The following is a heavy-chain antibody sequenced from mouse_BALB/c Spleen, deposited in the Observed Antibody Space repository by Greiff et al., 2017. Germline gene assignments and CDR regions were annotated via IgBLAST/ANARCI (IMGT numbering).Heavy chain of an antibody. CDR1: GYTITDYN. CDR2: IYPYNGGT. CDR3: ARTGYAMDY. J-gene: IGHJ4*01. Sequence: EVQLQQSGPELVKPGASVKISCKASGYTITDYNMHWVKQSHGKSLEWIGYIYPYNGGTGYNQKFKSKATLTVDNSSSTAYMELRSLTSEDSAVYYCARTGYAMDYWGQGTSVTVSS. V-gene: IGHV1S29*02.